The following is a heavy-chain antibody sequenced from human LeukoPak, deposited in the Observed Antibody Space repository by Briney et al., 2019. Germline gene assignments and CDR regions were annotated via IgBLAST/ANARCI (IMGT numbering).Heavy chain of an antibody. CDR1: GFTFSRYW. D-gene: IGHD1-7*01. J-gene: IGHJ4*02. Sequence: GGSLRLSCAGSGFTFSRYWMSWVRQAPGKGLEWVANINQDGSEKYHVDSVRGRFTISRDNAKNSLYLQINSLRAEDTAVCYCATMGLELLPYYFDYWGQGTLVTVSS. CDR3: ATMGLELLPYYFDY. CDR2: INQDGSEK. V-gene: IGHV3-7*01.